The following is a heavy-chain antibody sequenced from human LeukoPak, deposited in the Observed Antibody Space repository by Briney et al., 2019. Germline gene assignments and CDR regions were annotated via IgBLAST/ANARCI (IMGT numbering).Heavy chain of an antibody. J-gene: IGHJ4*02. D-gene: IGHD1-26*01. CDR1: GYTFTSYY. CDR3: ARDLGSGSYFQVPDY. CDR2: INPSGGST. V-gene: IGHV1-46*01. Sequence: ASVKVSCKASGYTFTSYYMHWVRQAPGQGLEWMGIINPSGGSTSYAQKFQGRVTMTRDMSTSTVYMELSSLRSEDTAVYYCARDLGSGSYFQVPDYWGQGTLVTVSS.